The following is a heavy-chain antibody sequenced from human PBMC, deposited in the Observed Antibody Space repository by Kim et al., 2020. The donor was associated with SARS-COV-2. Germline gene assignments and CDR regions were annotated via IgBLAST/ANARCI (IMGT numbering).Heavy chain of an antibody. CDR2: I. CDR3: ARAYAIDAFDI. D-gene: IGHD2-8*01. Sequence: IYYADSVKGRFTISRDNAKNSLYLQMNSLRAEDTAVYYCARAYAIDAFDIWGQGTMVTVSS. J-gene: IGHJ3*02. V-gene: IGHV3-21*01.